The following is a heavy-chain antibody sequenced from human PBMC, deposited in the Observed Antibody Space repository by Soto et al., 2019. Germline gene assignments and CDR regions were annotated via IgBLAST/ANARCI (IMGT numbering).Heavy chain of an antibody. V-gene: IGHV2-5*02. CDR2: IYWDDDK. J-gene: IGHJ4*02. D-gene: IGHD6-19*01. Sequence: QITLKESGPTLVKPTQTLTLTCTFSGFSLSTTRVAVGWIRQPPGKALEWLPLIYWDDDKRYSPFRKSRLTIHKDTSKNQVVLTMTNMDPVDTATYYCAHSVVAGLGYYFDYWGQGTLVTVSS. CDR1: GFSLSTTRVA. CDR3: AHSVVAGLGYYFDY.